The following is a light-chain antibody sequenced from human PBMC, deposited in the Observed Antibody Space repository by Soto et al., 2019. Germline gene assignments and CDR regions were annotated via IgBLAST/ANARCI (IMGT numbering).Light chain of an antibody. CDR3: QQYYISSFT. V-gene: IGKV3-20*01. Sequence: EIVLTQSPGTLALSPGERATLSGRASQSVVSSYLAWDQQKPDQAPRLLIYCASSRAAGIPDRFSGSGTGTDYTLTISRLEHEDFAVYYCQQYYISSFTFGPGTKVDMK. CDR1: QSVVSSY. J-gene: IGKJ3*01. CDR2: CAS.